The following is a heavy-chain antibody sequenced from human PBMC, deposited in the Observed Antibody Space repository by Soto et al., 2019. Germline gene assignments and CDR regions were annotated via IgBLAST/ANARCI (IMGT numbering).Heavy chain of an antibody. Sequence: SETLSLTCRVSGASVSSETHFWTWVRQPPGKGLEWIGYDYRTGLTNSNPALTSRVTVSADRSKNQFSLTLRSVTAADTAVYYCVREDMSGTYYFDYWGPGIQVTVSS. J-gene: IGHJ4*02. V-gene: IGHV4-61*01. CDR3: VREDMSGTYYFDY. D-gene: IGHD3-3*01. CDR2: DYRTGLT. CDR1: GASVSSETHF.